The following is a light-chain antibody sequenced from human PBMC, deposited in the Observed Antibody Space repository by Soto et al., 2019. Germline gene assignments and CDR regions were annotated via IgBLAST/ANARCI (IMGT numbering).Light chain of an antibody. Sequence: DIQLTQSPSSLSASVGDRVTITCRASQSIRSYLNWYQQKPGKAPKLLIYAASSLQTGVSSRFSGSGSGTDFTLTISNLQPEDFATYYCQPTSSTPTLGGGTKVDIK. CDR3: QPTSSTPT. CDR2: AAS. V-gene: IGKV1-39*01. CDR1: QSIRSY. J-gene: IGKJ4*01.